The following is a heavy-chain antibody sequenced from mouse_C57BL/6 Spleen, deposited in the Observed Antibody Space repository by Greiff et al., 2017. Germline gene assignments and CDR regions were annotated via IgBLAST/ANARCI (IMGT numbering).Heavy chain of an antibody. V-gene: IGHV5-4*01. D-gene: IGHD1-1*01. CDR1: GFTFRSYA. CDR2: ISDGGSYT. Sequence: EVTLVESGGGLVKPGGSLKLSCAASGFTFRSYAMSWVRPTPEKRLEWVATISDGGSYTYYPDNVKGRFPISRANAKNNLYLQMSHLKSEDTAMYYCARDGITTVVGGYFDVWGTGTTVTVSS. J-gene: IGHJ1*03. CDR3: ARDGITTVVGGYFDV.